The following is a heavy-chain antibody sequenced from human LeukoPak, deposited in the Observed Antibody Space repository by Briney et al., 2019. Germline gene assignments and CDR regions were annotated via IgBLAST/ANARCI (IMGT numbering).Heavy chain of an antibody. D-gene: IGHD6-13*01. CDR3: ARELSGSWYPSAFDI. J-gene: IGHJ3*02. CDR2: ISSSSSYI. Sequence: GGSLRLSCAASGFTFSSYSMNWVRQAPGKGLEWVSSISSSSSYIYYADSVKGRFTISRDNAKNSLYLQMNSLRAEDTAVYYCARELSGSWYPSAFDIWGQGTMVTVSS. CDR1: GFTFSSYS. V-gene: IGHV3-21*01.